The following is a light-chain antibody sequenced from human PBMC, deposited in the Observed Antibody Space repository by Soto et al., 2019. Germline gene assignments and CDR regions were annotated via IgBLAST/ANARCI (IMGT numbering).Light chain of an antibody. V-gene: IGLV2-8*01. CDR3: SSYAGNDVV. J-gene: IGLJ2*01. Sequence: QSALTQPPSASGSPGQSVTISCTGTSSDVGGSNYVSWYQQHPGKAPKLMIYEVTKRPSGVPDRFFGSKSGNTASLTVSGLQAEDEADYYCSSYAGNDVVFGGGTKVTVL. CDR2: EVT. CDR1: SSDVGGSNY.